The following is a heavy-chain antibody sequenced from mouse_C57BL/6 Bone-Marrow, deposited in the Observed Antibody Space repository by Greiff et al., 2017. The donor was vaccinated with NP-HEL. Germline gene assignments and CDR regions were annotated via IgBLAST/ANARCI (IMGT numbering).Heavy chain of an antibody. J-gene: IGHJ1*03. V-gene: IGHV1-15*01. CDR1: GYTFTAYE. D-gene: IGHD1-1*01. Sequence: VQLQESGAELVRPGASVTLSCKASGYTFTAYEMHWVKQTPVHGLEWIGAIDPETGGTAYNQKFKGKAILTADKSSSTAYIELRSLTSEDSAVYYCTRSPITTVVEEDWYFDVWGTGTTVTVSS. CDR3: TRSPITTVVEEDWYFDV. CDR2: IDPETGGT.